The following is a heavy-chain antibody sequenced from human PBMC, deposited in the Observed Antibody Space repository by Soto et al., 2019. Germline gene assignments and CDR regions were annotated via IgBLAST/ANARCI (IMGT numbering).Heavy chain of an antibody. D-gene: IGHD3-16*01. CDR2: IYYSGST. CDR1: GCSISRYY. J-gene: IGHJ4*02. V-gene: IGHV4-59*01. CDR3: AVKSGVGARVGDYDFDY. Sequence: GTLSLTVTVPGCSISRYYLSWVRQPPGKGLEWIGYIYYSGSTNYNPSLKSPVTISVDTSKNQSSLKLSSVTAADTAVYYCAVKSGVGARVGDYDFDYWGQGTLVTVSS.